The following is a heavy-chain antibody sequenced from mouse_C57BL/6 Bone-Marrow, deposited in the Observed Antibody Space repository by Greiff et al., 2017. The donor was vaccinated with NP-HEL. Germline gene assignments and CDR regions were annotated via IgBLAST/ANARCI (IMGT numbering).Heavy chain of an antibody. D-gene: IGHD4-1*01. V-gene: IGHV1-54*01. Sequence: QVQLQQSGAELVRPGTSVKVSCKASGYAFTNYLIEWVKQRPGQGLEWIGVINPGSGGTNYNEKFKGKATLTADKSSSTAYMQLSSLTSEDSAVYFCARIGLGRGYFEVWGTGTTVTVSS. J-gene: IGHJ1*03. CDR2: INPGSGGT. CDR1: GYAFTNYL. CDR3: ARIGLGRGYFEV.